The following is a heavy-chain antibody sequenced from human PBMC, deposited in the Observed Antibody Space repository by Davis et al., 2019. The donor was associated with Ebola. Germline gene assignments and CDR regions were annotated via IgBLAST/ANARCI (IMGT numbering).Heavy chain of an antibody. J-gene: IGHJ6*02. CDR3: ATLYCTGGVCHQNYYYGMDV. D-gene: IGHD2-8*02. V-gene: IGHV1-24*01. Sequence: ASVKVSCKVSGYTLTELSMHWVRQAPGKGLEWMGGFDPEDGETIYAQKFQGRVTMTEDTSTDTAYMELSSLRSEDTAVYYCATLYCTGGVCHQNYYYGMDVWGQGTTVTVSS. CDR1: GYTLTELS. CDR2: FDPEDGET.